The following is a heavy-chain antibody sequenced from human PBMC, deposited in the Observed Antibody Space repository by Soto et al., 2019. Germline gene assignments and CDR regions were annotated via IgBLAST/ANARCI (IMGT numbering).Heavy chain of an antibody. D-gene: IGHD1-26*01. CDR1: GFTCSSYG. Sequence: GSLRLSCAASGFTCSSYGMHWVRQAPGKGLEWVAVISYDGSNKYYADSVKGRFTISRDNSKNTLYLQMNSLRAEDTAVYYCAKDVVVGATTGLGDYYYYYGMDVWGQGTTVTVSS. CDR2: ISYDGSNK. J-gene: IGHJ6*02. V-gene: IGHV3-30*18. CDR3: AKDVVVGATTGLGDYYYYYGMDV.